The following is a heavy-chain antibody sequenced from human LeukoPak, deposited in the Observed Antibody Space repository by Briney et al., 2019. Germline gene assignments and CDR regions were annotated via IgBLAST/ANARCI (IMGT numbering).Heavy chain of an antibody. CDR2: ISSSGSPI. D-gene: IGHD3-22*01. V-gene: IGHV3-48*03. CDR1: GFTFSSYE. Sequence: GGSLRLSCAASGFTFSSYEMNWVRQAPGKGLEWVSYISSSGSPIYYADSVKGRFTISRDNAKNSLYLQMNSLRAEDTAVYFCARGQTVVVTAAFDICGQGTMVTVSS. J-gene: IGHJ3*02. CDR3: ARGQTVVVTAAFDI.